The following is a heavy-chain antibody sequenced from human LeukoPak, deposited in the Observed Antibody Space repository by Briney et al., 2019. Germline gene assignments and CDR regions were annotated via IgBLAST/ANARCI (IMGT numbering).Heavy chain of an antibody. CDR2: ISAYNGNT. CDR3: ARNPTKIYYDILTGSYYFDY. Sequence: GASVKVSCTASGYTFTSYGISWVRQAPGQGLEWMGWISAYNGNTNYAQKLQGRVTMTTDTSTSTAYMELRSLRSDDTAVYYCARNPTKIYYDILTGSYYFDYWGQGTLVTVSS. CDR1: GYTFTSYG. J-gene: IGHJ4*02. D-gene: IGHD3-9*01. V-gene: IGHV1-18*01.